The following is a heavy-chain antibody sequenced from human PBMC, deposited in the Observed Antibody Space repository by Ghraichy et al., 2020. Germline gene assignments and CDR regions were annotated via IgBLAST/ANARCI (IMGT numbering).Heavy chain of an antibody. CDR1: GGSISSSSYY. Sequence: SETLSLTCTVSGGSISSSSYYWGWIRQPPGKGLEWIGSIYYSGSTNYNPSLKSRVTISVDTSKNQFSLKLSSVTAADTAVYYCARGGLAYYYGSGSYDYWGQGTLVTVSS. V-gene: IGHV4-39*07. D-gene: IGHD3-10*01. J-gene: IGHJ4*02. CDR3: ARGGLAYYYGSGSYDY. CDR2: IYYSGST.